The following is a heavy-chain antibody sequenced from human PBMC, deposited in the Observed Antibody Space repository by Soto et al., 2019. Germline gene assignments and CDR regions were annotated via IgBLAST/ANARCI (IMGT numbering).Heavy chain of an antibody. CDR3: ARPFGPGHESYCPDY. Sequence: EVQLVESGGGLVKPGGSLRLSCAASGFTFSSYSMNWVRQAPGKGLEWVSSISSSSSYIYYADSGKGRITISRDNANNSRYLQTNSLRAEDRAVYYCARPFGPGHESYCPDYWGQETLVIV. D-gene: IGHD1-26*01. CDR1: GFTFSSYS. V-gene: IGHV3-21*01. J-gene: IGHJ4*02. CDR2: ISSSSSYI.